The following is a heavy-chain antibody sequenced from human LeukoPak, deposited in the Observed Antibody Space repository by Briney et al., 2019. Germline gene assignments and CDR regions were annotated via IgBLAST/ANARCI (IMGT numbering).Heavy chain of an antibody. CDR1: GFTFSSYG. Sequence: GRSLRLSCAASGFTFSSYGMHWVRQAPGKGLEWVAVIWYDGSNKYYADSVKGRFTISRDSSKNTLYLQMNSLSAGDTAVYYCAKETVSESLRYYFDYWGQGTLVTVSS. CDR2: IWYDGSNK. J-gene: IGHJ4*02. V-gene: IGHV3-33*06. D-gene: IGHD1-26*01. CDR3: AKETVSESLRYYFDY.